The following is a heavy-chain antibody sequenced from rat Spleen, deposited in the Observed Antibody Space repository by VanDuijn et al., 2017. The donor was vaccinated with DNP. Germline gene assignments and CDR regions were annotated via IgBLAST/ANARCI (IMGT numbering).Heavy chain of an antibody. CDR1: GFTFNNHW. V-gene: IGHV5-31*01. CDR2: ITSSGGNT. CDR3: TRRALGGFDY. J-gene: IGHJ2*01. Sequence: EVQLVESGGDLVQPGRSLKLSCVASGFTFNNHWMTWIRQVPGKGLEWVASITSSGGNTFYPDSVKGRFTVSRDNAKTTLYLQMDSLRSEDTATYYCTRRALGGFDYWGQGVMVTVSS. D-gene: IGHD4-1*01.